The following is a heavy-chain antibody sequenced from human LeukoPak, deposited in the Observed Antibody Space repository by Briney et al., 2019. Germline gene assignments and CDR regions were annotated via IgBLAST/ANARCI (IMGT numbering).Heavy chain of an antibody. CDR1: GGSISSGSYY. CDR3: ARGIIAAAGVPSGY. V-gene: IGHV4-31*03. Sequence: SETLSLTCTVSGGSISSGSYYWSWIRQHPGKGLEWIGYIYYSGSTYYNPSLKSRVTISVDTSKNQFSLKLSSVTAADTAVYYCARGIIAAAGVPSGYWGQGTLVTVSS. D-gene: IGHD6-13*01. CDR2: IYYSGST. J-gene: IGHJ4*02.